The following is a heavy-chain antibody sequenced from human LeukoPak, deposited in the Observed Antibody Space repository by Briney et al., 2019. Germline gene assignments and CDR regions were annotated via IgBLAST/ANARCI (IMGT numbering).Heavy chain of an antibody. CDR2: IRYDGSQK. D-gene: IGHD3-16*01. J-gene: IGHJ4*02. Sequence: GGSLRLSCAASGFSFSNYGMHWVRQAPGKGLEWVAYIRYDGSQKYYGDSVKGRFTISRDNSKNTVYLQMNSLRDEDTAVYYCARDLLSLPHKYFDSWGQGTLATVSS. CDR3: ARDLLSLPHKYFDS. CDR1: GFSFSNYG. V-gene: IGHV3-30*02.